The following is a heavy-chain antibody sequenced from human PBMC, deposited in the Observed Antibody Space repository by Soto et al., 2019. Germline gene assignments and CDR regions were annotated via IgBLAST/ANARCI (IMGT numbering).Heavy chain of an antibody. CDR1: GFTFSSFA. J-gene: IGHJ6*02. CDR3: AKGRGYYYYYGVDV. Sequence: GGSLRLSCAASGFTFSSFAMGWVRQAPGKGLEWVSDIIDSGASTYYADSVKGRFTISRDNSKSTLYLQMNSLRAEDTALYYCAKGRGYYYYYGVDVWGQGTTVTVSS. CDR2: IIDSGAST. V-gene: IGHV3-23*01.